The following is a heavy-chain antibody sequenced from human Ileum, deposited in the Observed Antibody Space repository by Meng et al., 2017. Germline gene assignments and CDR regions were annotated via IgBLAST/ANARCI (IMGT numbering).Heavy chain of an antibody. CDR2: TYYRSKWYS. CDR3: ASGSGSLDY. D-gene: IGHD3-3*01. V-gene: IGHV6-1*01. CDR1: GGSVSSNIAA. J-gene: IGHJ4*02. Sequence: QVQLQQSGPGLGKPSQTLSLTCAVSGGSVSSNIAAWNWIRQSPLRGLEWLGRTYYRSKWYSEYAVSVKSRISITPDTSKNQFSLQMNSVTPEDTAGYYCASGSGSLDYWGPGTLVTVSS.